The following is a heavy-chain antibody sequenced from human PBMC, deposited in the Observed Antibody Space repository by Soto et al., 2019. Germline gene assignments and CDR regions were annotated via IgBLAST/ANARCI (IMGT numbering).Heavy chain of an antibody. D-gene: IGHD3-10*01. V-gene: IGHV3-23*01. CDR2: ITGSSSNL. CDR1: GFTFSDYA. J-gene: IGHJ4*02. CDR3: AKGGAVYGLLSHDY. Sequence: EVHLLESGGGLEQPGGSLRLSCAASGFTFSDYAMSWVRQAPGKGLEWVTTITGSSSNLYYSDSVKGRFAISRDNSKNTLYLQMDSLTAEDTAVYYCAKGGAVYGLLSHDYWGQGTLVTVSS.